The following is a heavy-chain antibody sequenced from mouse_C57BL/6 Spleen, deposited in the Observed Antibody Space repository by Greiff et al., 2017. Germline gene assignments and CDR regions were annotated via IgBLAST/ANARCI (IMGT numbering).Heavy chain of an antibody. V-gene: IGHV1-69*01. CDR3: ARGNYDGYYGWYFDV. CDR2: IDPSDSYT. Sequence: QVQLQQPGAELVMPGASVKLSCKASGYTFTSYWMHWVKQRPGQGLEWIGEIDPSDSYTNYNQKFKGKSTLTVDKSSSTAYMQLSSLTSEDSAVYYCARGNYDGYYGWYFDVWGTGTTVTVSS. J-gene: IGHJ1*03. D-gene: IGHD2-3*01. CDR1: GYTFTSYW.